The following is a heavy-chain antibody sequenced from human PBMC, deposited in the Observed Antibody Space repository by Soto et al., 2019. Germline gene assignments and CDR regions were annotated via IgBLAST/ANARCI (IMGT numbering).Heavy chain of an antibody. CDR1: GGTFSSYA. CDR3: ARDQSTVVPAAIGASWYFDY. Sequence: SVKVSCKASGGTFSSYAISWVRQAPGQGLEWMGGIIPIFGTANYAQKFQGRVTITADESTSTAYMELSSLRSEDTAVYYCARDQSTVVPAAIGASWYFDYWGQGTLVTVSS. CDR2: IIPIFGTA. D-gene: IGHD2-2*02. V-gene: IGHV1-69*13. J-gene: IGHJ4*02.